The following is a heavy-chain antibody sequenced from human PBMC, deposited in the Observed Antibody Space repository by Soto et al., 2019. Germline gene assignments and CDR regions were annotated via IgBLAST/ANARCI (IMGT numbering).Heavy chain of an antibody. Sequence: QVQLQESGPGLVKPSQTLSLTCTVPGGSISSGDYYWNWIRQPPGQGLEWIGYIYYSGSTYYNPSLKSRVTISVDTSTNQCALKLSSVTAADTAVYYCARYTCGGDCYHHAFDIGGQGTMVAVSS. J-gene: IGHJ3*02. CDR2: IYYSGST. CDR1: GGSISSGDYY. D-gene: IGHD2-21*02. CDR3: ARYTCGGDCYHHAFDI. V-gene: IGHV4-30-4*01.